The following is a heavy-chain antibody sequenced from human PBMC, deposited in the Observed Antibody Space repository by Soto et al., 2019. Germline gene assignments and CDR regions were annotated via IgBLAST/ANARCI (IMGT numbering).Heavy chain of an antibody. CDR2: IYSGGST. CDR3: ARGTLFGVVRTMYYGMDV. D-gene: IGHD3-3*01. V-gene: IGHV3-53*01. CDR1: GFTVSSNY. Sequence: EVQLVESGGGLIQPGGSLRLSCAASGFTVSSNYMSWVRQAPGKGLEWVSVIYSGGSTYYADSVKGRFTISRDNSKNTLYRKMNSLRAEDTAVYYCARGTLFGVVRTMYYGMDVWGQGTTVTVSS. J-gene: IGHJ6*02.